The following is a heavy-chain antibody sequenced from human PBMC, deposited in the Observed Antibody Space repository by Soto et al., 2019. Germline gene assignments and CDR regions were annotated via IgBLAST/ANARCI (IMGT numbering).Heavy chain of an antibody. CDR3: ARLTFPWDAWFDP. CDR2: IYYTGST. V-gene: IGHV4-39*01. J-gene: IGHJ5*02. D-gene: IGHD1-26*01. Sequence: PSETLSLTCTVSGVSVSSSNYYCAWIRQPPGKGLEWIGSIYYTGSTYYNPSLKSRVTISVDTSKNQFSLKLTSVTAADTAVYYCARLTFPWDAWFDPWGQGTPVTVSS. CDR1: GVSVSSSNYY.